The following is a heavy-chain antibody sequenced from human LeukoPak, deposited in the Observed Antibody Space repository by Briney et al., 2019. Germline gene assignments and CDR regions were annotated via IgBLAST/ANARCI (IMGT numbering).Heavy chain of an antibody. CDR3: ARGGSYLSAFDI. V-gene: IGHV3-53*01. D-gene: IGHD1-26*01. J-gene: IGHJ3*02. CDR1: GLTVSINY. Sequence: GGSLRLSCAASGLTVSINYMSWVRQAPGKGLGWVSIIYSGGSTFYPNSAKGRFTIPRANSQNTLYLQMNSLRAGDTAVYYCARGGSYLSAFDIWGQGTMVTVSS. CDR2: IYSGGST.